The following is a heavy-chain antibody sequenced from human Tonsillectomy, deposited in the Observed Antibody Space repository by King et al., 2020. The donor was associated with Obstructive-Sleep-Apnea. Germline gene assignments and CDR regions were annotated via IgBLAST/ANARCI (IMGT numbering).Heavy chain of an antibody. D-gene: IGHD4-23*01. V-gene: IGHV4-59*01. CDR3: ARDAYLNYGGNSYYYGMDV. Sequence: QLQESGPGLVKPSETLSLTCTVSGGSISSYYWSWIRQPPGKGLEWIGYIYYSGSTNYNPPLKSRVTISVDTSKNQFSLKLSSVTAADTAVYYCARDAYLNYGGNSYYYGMDVWGQGTTVTVSS. CDR2: IYYSGST. J-gene: IGHJ6*02. CDR1: GGSISSYY.